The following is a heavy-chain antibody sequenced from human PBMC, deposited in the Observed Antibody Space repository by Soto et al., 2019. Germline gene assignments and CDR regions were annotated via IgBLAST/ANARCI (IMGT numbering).Heavy chain of an antibody. CDR2: IYYSGST. CDR1: DGSISSYY. CDR3: ARVRWLRGVDYMDV. V-gene: IGHV4-59*01. D-gene: IGHD5-12*01. J-gene: IGHJ6*03. Sequence: SETLSLTCTVSDGSISSYYWSWIRQPPGKGLEWIGYIYYSGSTNYNPSLKSRVTISVDTSKNQFSLKLSSVTAADTAVYYCARVRWLRGVDYMDVWGKGTTVTVSS.